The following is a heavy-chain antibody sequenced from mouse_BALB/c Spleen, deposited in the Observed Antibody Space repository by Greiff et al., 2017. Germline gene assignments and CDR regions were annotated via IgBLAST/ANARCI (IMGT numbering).Heavy chain of an antibody. J-gene: IGHJ2*01. CDR1: GFTFSSYA. CDR3: ARGTGYGIYFDY. V-gene: IGHV5-6-5*01. Sequence: DVMLVESGGGLVKPGGSLKLSCAASGFTFSSYAMSWVRQTPEKRLEWVASISSGGSTYYPDSVKGRFTISRDNARNILYLQMSSLRSEDTAMYYCARGTGYGIYFDYWGQGTTLTVSS. CDR2: ISSGGST. D-gene: IGHD2-10*02.